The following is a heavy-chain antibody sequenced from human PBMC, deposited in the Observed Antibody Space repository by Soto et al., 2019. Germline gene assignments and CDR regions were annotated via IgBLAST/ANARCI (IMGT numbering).Heavy chain of an antibody. Sequence: GGSLRLSCAASGFTFSSYWMSWVRQAPGKGLEWVANIKQDGSEKYYVDSVKGRFTISRDNAKNSLYLQMNSLRAEDTAVYYCEREGTMTTDPNYYYGMDVWGQGTTVTVSS. J-gene: IGHJ6*02. CDR1: GFTFSSYW. V-gene: IGHV3-7*01. D-gene: IGHD4-4*01. CDR3: EREGTMTTDPNYYYGMDV. CDR2: IKQDGSEK.